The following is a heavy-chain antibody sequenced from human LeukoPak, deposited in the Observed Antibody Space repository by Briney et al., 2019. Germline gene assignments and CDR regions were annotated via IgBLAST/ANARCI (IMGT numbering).Heavy chain of an antibody. CDR1: DFIVSSNY. CDR2: IHVGDNT. CDR3: GTWSA. J-gene: IGHJ5*02. D-gene: IGHD6-13*01. Sequence: GGSLRLSCAASDFIVSSNYVTWVRQAPGKGLGWVSLIHVGDNTQYADSVKGRFTISRDNSKNTVNLQMNSLRAEDTAVYYCGTWSAWGQGTLVTVSS. V-gene: IGHV3-66*01.